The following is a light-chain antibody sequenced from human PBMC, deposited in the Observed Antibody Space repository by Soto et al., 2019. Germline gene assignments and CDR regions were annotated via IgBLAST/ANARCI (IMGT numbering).Light chain of an antibody. J-gene: IGKJ2*01. CDR1: QSVTSY. CDR3: QQRSNWPYT. V-gene: IGKV3-11*01. CDR2: DAS. Sequence: EIVLTQSPATLSLSPGERATLSCRASQSVTSYLDWYQQKPCQAPRLLIYDASNRATGIPARLTGSGSGADFTLTISSLEPEDFAVYYCQQRSNWPYTFGQANKLQSK.